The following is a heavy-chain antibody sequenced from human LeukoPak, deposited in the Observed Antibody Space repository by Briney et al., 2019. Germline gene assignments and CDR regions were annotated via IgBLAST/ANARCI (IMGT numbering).Heavy chain of an antibody. Sequence: ASVKVSCKASGYTFTSYAIHWVRQAPGQRLEWMGWISAGNGNTKYSQNFQGRVTFISNTSATTAFMELSSLRSEDAAVYYCAREPAPDGDGYNTGAFDIWGQGTMVTVSS. D-gene: IGHD5-24*01. CDR3: AREPAPDGDGYNTGAFDI. V-gene: IGHV1-3*01. CDR2: ISAGNGNT. CDR1: GYTFTSYA. J-gene: IGHJ3*02.